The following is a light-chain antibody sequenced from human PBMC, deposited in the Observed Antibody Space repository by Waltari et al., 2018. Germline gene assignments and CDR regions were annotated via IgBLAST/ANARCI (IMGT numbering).Light chain of an antibody. CDR2: NVN. Sequence: QSALTQPASVSGSPGPSITVPCPGTRNAVGSYPHVPWYQQHPGQAPRLIIYNVNSRPSGVSHRFAGSKSDNTASLTISGLQAEDEADYYCASYTKTSTLVFGGGTKLTVL. CDR3: ASYTKTSTLV. J-gene: IGLJ2*01. CDR1: RNAVGSYPH. V-gene: IGLV2-14*03.